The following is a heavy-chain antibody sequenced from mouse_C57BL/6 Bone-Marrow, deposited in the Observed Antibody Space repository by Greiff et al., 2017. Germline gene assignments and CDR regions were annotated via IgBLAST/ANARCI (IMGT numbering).Heavy chain of an antibody. V-gene: IGHV1-63*01. CDR2: IYPGGSYT. Sequence: LVESGAELVRPGTSVKMSCKASGYTFTNYWIGWAKQRPGHGLEWIGDIYPGGSYTNYTETFKGKATLTADKYSSTAYMQFSSLTFEDSAIYYCAREVVASDWYFDVWGTGTTVTVSS. D-gene: IGHD1-1*01. CDR1: GYTFTNYW. CDR3: AREVVASDWYFDV. J-gene: IGHJ1*03.